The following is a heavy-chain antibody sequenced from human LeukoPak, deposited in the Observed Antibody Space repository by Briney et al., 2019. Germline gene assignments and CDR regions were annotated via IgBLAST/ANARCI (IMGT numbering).Heavy chain of an antibody. D-gene: IGHD5-24*01. Sequence: PSETLSLTCTATGVSISSSNHYWGWIRQPPGKGLEWIGSIHYSGVTYSNPSLKSRVTLSVETSKTQFSLKLTSVTAADTAVYYCAKPMEMATIKDAFDIWGPGTMVTVSS. J-gene: IGHJ3*02. CDR1: GVSISSSNHY. CDR3: AKPMEMATIKDAFDI. V-gene: IGHV4-39*01. CDR2: IHYSGVT.